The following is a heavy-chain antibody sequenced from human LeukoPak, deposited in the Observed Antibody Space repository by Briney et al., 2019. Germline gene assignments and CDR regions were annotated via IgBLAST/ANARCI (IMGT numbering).Heavy chain of an antibody. CDR2: INPNSGGT. Sequence: ASVKVSCKASGYTFTGYYMHWVRQAPGQGLEWMGRINPNSGGTNYAQKFQGRVTMTRDTSISTAYLQLSRVRSDDTALDYGARALWGLAARFPFDCWGQGTVVSVSS. CDR1: GYTFTGYY. V-gene: IGHV1-2*06. J-gene: IGHJ4*02. D-gene: IGHD6-6*01. CDR3: ARALWGLAARFPFDC.